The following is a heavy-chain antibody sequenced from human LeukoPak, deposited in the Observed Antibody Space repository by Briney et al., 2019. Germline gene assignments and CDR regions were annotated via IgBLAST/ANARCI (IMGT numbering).Heavy chain of an antibody. D-gene: IGHD6-19*01. J-gene: IGHJ4*02. CDR1: GGSISSYY. CDR2: IYYSGST. Sequence: PSETLSLTCTVSGGSISSYYWSWIRQPPGKGLEWIGYIYYSGSTNYNPSLKSRVTISVDTSKNQFSLKLSSVTAADTAVYYCARVLGDEQWLVPDYWGQGTLVTVSS. V-gene: IGHV4-59*01. CDR3: ARVLGDEQWLVPDY.